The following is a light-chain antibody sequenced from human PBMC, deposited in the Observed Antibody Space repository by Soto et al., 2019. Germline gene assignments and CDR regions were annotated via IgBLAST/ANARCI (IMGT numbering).Light chain of an antibody. J-gene: IGKJ1*01. CDR3: QQYGSSPT. CDR1: QSVSSSY. CDR2: GAS. V-gene: IGKV3-20*01. Sequence: ESVLTQSPGTLSLSPGERATLYCRASQSVSSSYLAWYQQKPGQAPRLLIYGASSRATGIPDRFSGSGSGTDFTLTISRLEPEDFAVYYCQQYGSSPTFGQGTKVDI.